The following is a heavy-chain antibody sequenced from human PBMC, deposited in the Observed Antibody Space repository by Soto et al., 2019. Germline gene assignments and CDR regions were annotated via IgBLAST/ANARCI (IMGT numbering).Heavy chain of an antibody. CDR1: GFTFSTYS. J-gene: IGHJ4*02. Sequence: GGSLRLSCAASGFTFSTYSMHWVRQAPGKGLEYVSAISSNGGYTYYANSVKGRFTISRDNSKNTLYLQMDSLRTEDMTVYYCASQSHYSSGYSFDYWGQGTLVTVSS. D-gene: IGHD3-22*01. CDR3: ASQSHYSSGYSFDY. CDR2: ISSNGGYT. V-gene: IGHV3-64*01.